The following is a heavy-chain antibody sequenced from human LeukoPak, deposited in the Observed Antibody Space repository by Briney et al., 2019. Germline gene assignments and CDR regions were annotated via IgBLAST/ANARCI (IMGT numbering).Heavy chain of an antibody. CDR1: VYSVTSYW. CDR3: QKTAYDILTGYYVGSNSWFDP. J-gene: IGHJ5*02. CDR2: IYPGSSYT. V-gene: IGHV5-51*01. D-gene: IGHD3-9*01. Sequence: GESLKISLKGSVYSVTSYWVGRVRQMPVKGLERMCIIYPGSSYTRYSQPFQGQVTISADKSISTAYLQWSRLKASDTVFFFKQKTAYDILTGYYVGSNSWFDPWGQGTLVTVSS.